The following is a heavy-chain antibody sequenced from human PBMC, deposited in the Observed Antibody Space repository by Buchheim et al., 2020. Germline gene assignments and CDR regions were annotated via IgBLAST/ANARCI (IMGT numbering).Heavy chain of an antibody. CDR1: GFTFSSYA. CDR2: ISYDGSNK. J-gene: IGHJ4*02. CDR3: ARGEGYSGYDYFDY. V-gene: IGHV3-30*14. D-gene: IGHD5-12*01. Sequence: QVQLVESGGGVVQPGRSLRLSCAASGFTFSSYAMHWVRQAPGKGLEWVAIISYDGSNKYYADSVKGRFTISRDNSKQTLYIQMNSLRAEDTAVYYCARGEGYSGYDYFDYWGQGTL.